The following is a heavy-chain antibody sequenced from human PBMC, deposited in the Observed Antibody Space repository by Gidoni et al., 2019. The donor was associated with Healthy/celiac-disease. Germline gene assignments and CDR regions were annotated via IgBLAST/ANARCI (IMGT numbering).Heavy chain of an antibody. CDR3: AREYTTVTTADVAFDI. Sequence: APLVQPGAEVQYTGSWVNLSCMASGGHLRSYVISWVRQAPAQGPEWMGGMILIFGTANYAQKFQGRVTITADKSTSTAYMELSSLGSEDTAVYYCAREYTTVTTADVAFDIWGQGTMVTVSS. J-gene: IGHJ3*02. D-gene: IGHD4-17*01. CDR1: GGHLRSYV. CDR2: MILIFGTA. V-gene: IGHV1-69*06.